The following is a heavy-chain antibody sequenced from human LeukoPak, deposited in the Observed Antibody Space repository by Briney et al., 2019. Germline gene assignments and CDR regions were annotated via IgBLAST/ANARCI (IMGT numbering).Heavy chain of an antibody. V-gene: IGHV4-30-2*01. Sequence: SETLSLTCAVSGGTISSGGYSWSWIRQPPGKGLEWIGYIYHSGSTYYNPSLKSRVTISVDRSKNQFSLKLSSVTAADTAVYYCARVTTVTTFDYWGQGTLVTVSS. CDR1: GGTISSGGYS. D-gene: IGHD4-17*01. CDR2: IYHSGST. CDR3: ARVTTVTTFDY. J-gene: IGHJ4*02.